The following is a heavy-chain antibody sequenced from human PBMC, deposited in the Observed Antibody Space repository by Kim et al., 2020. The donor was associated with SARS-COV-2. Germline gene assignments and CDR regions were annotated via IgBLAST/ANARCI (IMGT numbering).Heavy chain of an antibody. Sequence: SETLSLTCTVSGGSISSSSYYWGWIRQPPGKGLECIGSIYYSGSTYYNPSLKSRVTISVDTSKNQFSLKLSSVTAADTAVYYCARRGYCTNGVCLYYYYGMDVWGQGTTVTVSS. CDR3: ARRGYCTNGVCLYYYYGMDV. V-gene: IGHV4-39*01. D-gene: IGHD2-8*01. CDR2: IYYSGST. J-gene: IGHJ6*02. CDR1: GGSISSSSYY.